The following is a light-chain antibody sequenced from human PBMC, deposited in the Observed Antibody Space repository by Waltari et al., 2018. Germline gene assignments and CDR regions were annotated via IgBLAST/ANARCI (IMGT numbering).Light chain of an antibody. CDR2: EVS. J-gene: IGLJ1*01. V-gene: IGLV2-14*01. CDR3: SSYTSSSTYV. Sequence: QSALTQPASVSGSPGPSVTISCTGTSSDVGYFNYASWYQQHPGKAPKLTIYEVSTRPSGVSNRFSGSKSGNTASLTISGLQAEDEADYYCSSYTSSSTYVFGTGTKVTVL. CDR1: SSDVGYFNY.